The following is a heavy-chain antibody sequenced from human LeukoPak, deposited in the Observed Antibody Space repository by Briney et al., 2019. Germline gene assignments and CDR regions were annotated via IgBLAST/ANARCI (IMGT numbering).Heavy chain of an antibody. CDR2: IGSSSTYI. CDR1: GFTFSSYN. D-gene: IGHD2-15*01. J-gene: IGHJ4*02. Sequence: GGSLRLSCAASGFTFSSYNMNWVRQAPGKGLEWVSSIGSSSTYIFYADSLKGRFTISRDNAKNSLYLQMNSLRAEDTAVYYCARDKVQGSEWGSNFDYWGQGTLVTVSS. V-gene: IGHV3-21*01. CDR3: ARDKVQGSEWGSNFDY.